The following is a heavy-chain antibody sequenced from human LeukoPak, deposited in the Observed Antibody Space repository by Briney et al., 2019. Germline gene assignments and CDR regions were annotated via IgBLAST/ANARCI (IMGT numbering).Heavy chain of an antibody. J-gene: IGHJ4*02. CDR3: ARDALGYCSGGSCYSVGY. D-gene: IGHD2-15*01. Sequence: PGGSLRLSCAASGFTFSSYGMHWVRQAPGKGLEWVAVIWYDGSNKYYADSVKGRFTISRDNSKNTLYLQMNSLRAEDTAVYYCARDALGYCSGGSCYSVGYWGQGTLVTVSS. CDR2: IWYDGSNK. V-gene: IGHV3-33*01. CDR1: GFTFSSYG.